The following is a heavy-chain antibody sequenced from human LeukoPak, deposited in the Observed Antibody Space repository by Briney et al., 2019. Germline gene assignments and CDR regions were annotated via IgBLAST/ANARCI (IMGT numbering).Heavy chain of an antibody. CDR2: INPSGGST. V-gene: IGHV1-46*01. CDR3: ARRPGFDY. D-gene: IGHD6-25*01. CDR1: GYTFTGYY. Sequence: ASVKVSCKASGYTFTGYYMHWVRQAPGQGLEWMGIINPSGGSTIYAQNFQDRVTMTRDTSTSIVYMELSSLRSEDTAVYYCARRPGFDYWGQGTLVTVSS. J-gene: IGHJ4*02.